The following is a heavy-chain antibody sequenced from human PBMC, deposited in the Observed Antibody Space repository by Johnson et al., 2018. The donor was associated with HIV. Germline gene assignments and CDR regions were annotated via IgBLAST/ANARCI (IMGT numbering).Heavy chain of an antibody. J-gene: IGHJ3*02. CDR2: ISWNSGSI. D-gene: IGHD6-19*01. CDR3: ARKGWVDAFDI. V-gene: IGHV3-9*01. CDR1: GFTFDDYA. Sequence: VQLVESGGGLVQPGRSLRLSCAASGFTFDDYAMHWVRQAPGKGLEWVSGISWNSGSIGYVDSVKGRFTISRDNVRNSVYLQMNSLRAEDTAVYYCARKGWVDAFDIWGQGTMVTVSS.